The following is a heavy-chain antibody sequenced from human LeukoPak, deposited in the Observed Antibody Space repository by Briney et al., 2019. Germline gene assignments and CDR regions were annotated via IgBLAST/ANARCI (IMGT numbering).Heavy chain of an antibody. CDR3: ARDIDTSSHYGWSDP. CDR2: IWSHGRSE. Sequence: GRSLILSCAASGFTFSNYGIHWVRQAPGKGLEWVSVIWSHGRSEYYADSVKGRFTISRDNSKNTVSLQMNSLRAEDTAVYYCARDIDTSSHYGWSDPWGQGTLVIVSS. CDR1: GFTFSNYG. D-gene: IGHD3-22*01. V-gene: IGHV3-33*01. J-gene: IGHJ5*02.